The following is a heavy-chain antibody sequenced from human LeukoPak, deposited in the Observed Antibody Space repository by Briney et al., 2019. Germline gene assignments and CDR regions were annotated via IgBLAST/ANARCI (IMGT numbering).Heavy chain of an antibody. D-gene: IGHD1-26*01. V-gene: IGHV3-11*04. CDR2: ISSSGSNT. Sequence: GGSLRLSCAASGFTFSDYYMSWIRQPPGKGLEWVSYISSSGSNTQYADSGRGRFTISRDNAKTSLYLQMNSLRAEDTSVYYCARSAQWELPDYWGQGTLVTVSS. CDR3: ARSAQWELPDY. CDR1: GFTFSDYY. J-gene: IGHJ4*02.